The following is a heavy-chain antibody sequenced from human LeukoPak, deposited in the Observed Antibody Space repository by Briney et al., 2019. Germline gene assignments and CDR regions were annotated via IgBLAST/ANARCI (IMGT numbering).Heavy chain of an antibody. Sequence: SETLSLTCTVSGGSISSSSYYWGWIRQPPGKGLEWIGSIYYSGSTYYNPSLKSRVTISVDTSKNQFSLKLSSVTAADTAVYYCARGALGIPGAFDIWGQGTMVTVSS. CDR2: IYYSGST. V-gene: IGHV4-39*07. CDR1: GGSISSSSYY. J-gene: IGHJ3*02. D-gene: IGHD3-16*01. CDR3: ARGALGIPGAFDI.